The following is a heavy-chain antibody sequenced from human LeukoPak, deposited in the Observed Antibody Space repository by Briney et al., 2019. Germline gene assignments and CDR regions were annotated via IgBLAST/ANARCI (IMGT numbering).Heavy chain of an antibody. D-gene: IGHD6-13*01. V-gene: IGHV3-23*01. CDR3: AKGGIHRGYYYYYMDV. J-gene: IGHJ6*03. Sequence: AGGSLRLSCAASGFTFSSYAMSWVRQAPGKGLEWVSAISGSGGSTYYADSVKGRFTISRDNSKNTLYLQMNSLRAEDTALYYCAKGGIHRGYYYYYMDVWGKGTTVTISS. CDR2: ISGSGGST. CDR1: GFTFSSYA.